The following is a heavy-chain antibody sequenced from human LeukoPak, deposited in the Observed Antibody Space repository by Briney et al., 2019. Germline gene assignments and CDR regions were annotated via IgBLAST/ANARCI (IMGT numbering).Heavy chain of an antibody. CDR3: ARGRWLSPSLRWYYMDV. Sequence: GESLKISCKGSGYSFTNYWIGWVRQMPGKGLEWMGIIYPSDSDTRYSPSFQGQATISADKSISTAYLHWSSLKASDTAMYYCARGRWLSPSLRWYYMDVWGKGTTVTVSS. J-gene: IGHJ6*03. D-gene: IGHD3-9*01. CDR2: IYPSDSDT. V-gene: IGHV5-51*01. CDR1: GYSFTNYW.